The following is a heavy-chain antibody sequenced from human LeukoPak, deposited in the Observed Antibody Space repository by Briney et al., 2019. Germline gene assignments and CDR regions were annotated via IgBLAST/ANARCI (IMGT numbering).Heavy chain of an antibody. CDR1: GGSISSGDYH. Sequence: SETLSLTCTVSGGSISSGDYHWSWIRQPPGKGLEWIGYIYYNRNTYYHPSLKSRVTISIDTSKNQFSLKLTSVTAADTAVYYCGRVPDAYRNPYLDSWGQGTLVTVSS. J-gene: IGHJ4*02. CDR2: IYYNRNT. D-gene: IGHD4-11*01. CDR3: GRVPDAYRNPYLDS. V-gene: IGHV4-30-4*08.